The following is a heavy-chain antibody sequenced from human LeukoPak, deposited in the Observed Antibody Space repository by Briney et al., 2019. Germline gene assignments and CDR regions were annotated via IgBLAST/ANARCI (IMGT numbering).Heavy chain of an antibody. CDR1: GGSISSYY. D-gene: IGHD3-10*01. Sequence: SETLSLTCTVSGGSISSYYWSWIRQPPGKGLEWIGYIYYSGSTNYNPSLKSRVTISVDTSKNQFSLKLSSVTAADTAVYYCAGIRYYYGSGSYPSPYYYYGMDVWGQGTTVTVSS. CDR3: AGIRYYYGSGSYPSPYYYYGMDV. CDR2: IYYSGST. J-gene: IGHJ6*02. V-gene: IGHV4-59*01.